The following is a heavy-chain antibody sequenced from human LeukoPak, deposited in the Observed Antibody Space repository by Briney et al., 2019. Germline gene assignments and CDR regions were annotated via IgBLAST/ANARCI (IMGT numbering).Heavy chain of an antibody. Sequence: PSQTLSLTCTVSGGSISSGGYYWSWIRQHPGKGLEWIGYIYYSGSTYYNPSLKSRVTISVDTSKNQFSLKLSSVTAADTAVYYCVREAVVVTPYRYFDLWGRGTLVTVSS. CDR1: GGSISSGGYY. D-gene: IGHD3-22*01. CDR2: IYYSGST. J-gene: IGHJ2*01. CDR3: VREAVVVTPYRYFDL. V-gene: IGHV4-31*03.